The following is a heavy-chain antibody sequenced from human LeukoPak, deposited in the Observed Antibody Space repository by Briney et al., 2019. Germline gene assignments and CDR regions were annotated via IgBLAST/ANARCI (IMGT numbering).Heavy chain of an antibody. CDR2: ISPNSGGT. J-gene: IGHJ4*02. CDR1: GYTFTGYY. Sequence: ASVKVPCKASGYTFTGYYMHWVRQAPGQGLEWMGWISPNSGGTNYAQKFQGRVTMTRDTSISTAYMELSRLRSDDTAVYYCARSTGYSSGWYNYWGQGTLVTVSS. V-gene: IGHV1-2*02. D-gene: IGHD6-19*01. CDR3: ARSTGYSSGWYNY.